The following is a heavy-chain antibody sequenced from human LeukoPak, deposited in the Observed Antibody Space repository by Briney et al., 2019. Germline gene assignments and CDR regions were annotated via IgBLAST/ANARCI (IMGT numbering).Heavy chain of an antibody. Sequence: PGGSLRLSCAASGFTFDDYGMSWVRQAPGKGLEWVSGINWNGGSTGYADSVKGRFTISRDNAKNSLYLQMNSLRAEDTAVYYCARDEGGRGYSYGYDYWGQGTLVTVSS. CDR2: INWNGGST. CDR1: GFTFDDYG. J-gene: IGHJ4*02. V-gene: IGHV3-20*04. D-gene: IGHD5-18*01. CDR3: ARDEGGRGYSYGYDY.